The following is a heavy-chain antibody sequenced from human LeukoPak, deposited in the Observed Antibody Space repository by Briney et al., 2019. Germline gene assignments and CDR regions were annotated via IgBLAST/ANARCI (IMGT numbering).Heavy chain of an antibody. CDR2: IIPIFGTA. J-gene: IGHJ4*02. V-gene: IGHV1-69*06. CDR3: ALNSGREDLGY. Sequence: GASVKVSCKASGGTFSNYAISWVRQAPGQGLEWMGGIIPIFGTANYAQKFQGRVTITADKSTSTAYMELSSLRSEDTAVYYCALNSGREDLGYWGQGTLVTVSS. CDR1: GGTFSNYA. D-gene: IGHD6-19*01.